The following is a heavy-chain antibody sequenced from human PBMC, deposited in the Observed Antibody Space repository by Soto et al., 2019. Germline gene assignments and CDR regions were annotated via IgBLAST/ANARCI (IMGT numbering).Heavy chain of an antibody. Sequence: GGSLRLSCAASGFTFSSYWMHWVRQAPGKGLVWVSRIYSDGSGTTYADSVKGRFTISRDNAKSMPYLQMNSLRVEDTAVYYCATLNSFGADYWGQGTLVTVS. CDR3: ATLNSFGADY. V-gene: IGHV3-74*01. J-gene: IGHJ4*02. CDR2: IYSDGSGT. CDR1: GFTFSSYW. D-gene: IGHD5-18*01.